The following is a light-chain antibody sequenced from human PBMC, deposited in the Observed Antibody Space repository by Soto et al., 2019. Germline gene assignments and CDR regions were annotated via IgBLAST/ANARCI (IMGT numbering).Light chain of an antibody. CDR1: SSDVGGYIY. CDR3: SSYSRSSFYV. CDR2: EVS. Sequence: QSALTQPASVSGSPGQSITISFTGTSSDVGGYIYVSWYQQHPGKAPKLMIYEVSNRPSGVSNRFSGSKSGNTASLTISGLQAEDEADYYCSSYSRSSFYVFGTGTQLTVL. J-gene: IGLJ1*01. V-gene: IGLV2-14*01.